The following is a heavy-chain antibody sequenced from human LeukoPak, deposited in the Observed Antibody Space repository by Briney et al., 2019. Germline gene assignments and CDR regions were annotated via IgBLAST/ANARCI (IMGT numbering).Heavy chain of an antibody. CDR1: EFIFSIYS. CDR2: ISSGSTYI. J-gene: IGHJ2*01. CDR3: AGSDTTGYSPREWDYWYFDL. Sequence: GGSLRLSYAATEFIFSIYSMNWVRQAPGKGLEWVSSISSGSTYIYYADSVKGRFTISRDNAKNSLYLQMNSLRAEDTAVYYCAGSDTTGYSPREWDYWYFDLWGRGTLVTVSS. V-gene: IGHV3-21*01. D-gene: IGHD3-9*01.